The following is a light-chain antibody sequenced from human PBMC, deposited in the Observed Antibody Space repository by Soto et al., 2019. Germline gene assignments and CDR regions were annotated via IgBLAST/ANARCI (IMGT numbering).Light chain of an antibody. Sequence: ELVMTQSPATLSVSPGERATLSCRASQSVSSNLAWYQQKPGQAPRLLIYGASKRAIGLPARFSGSGSGTDFTLTISSLEPEDFAVYYCQQRSNWPITFGQGTRLEIK. V-gene: IGKV3-15*01. CDR3: QQRSNWPIT. CDR2: GAS. CDR1: QSVSSN. J-gene: IGKJ5*01.